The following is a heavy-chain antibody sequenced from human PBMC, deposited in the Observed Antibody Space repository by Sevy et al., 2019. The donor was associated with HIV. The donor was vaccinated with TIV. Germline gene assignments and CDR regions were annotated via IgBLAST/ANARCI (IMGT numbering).Heavy chain of an antibody. J-gene: IGHJ4*02. D-gene: IGHD2-21*02. V-gene: IGHV3-15*01. CDR1: EFTFRNAR. CDR2: IKSRADNGTT. CDR3: ATDPVLMVVTTTSEVMGPFDF. Sequence: GGSLRLSCAASEFTFRNARMSWVRQAPGKGLEWVGRIKSRADNGTTHYAESVRGRFTISRDDSKNMLYLQMNILNTEDTAVYYSATDPVLMVVTTTSEVMGPFDFWGQGTLVTVSS.